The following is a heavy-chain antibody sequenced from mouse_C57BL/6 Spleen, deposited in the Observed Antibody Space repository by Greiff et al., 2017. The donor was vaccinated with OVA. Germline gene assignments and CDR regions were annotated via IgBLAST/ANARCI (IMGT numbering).Heavy chain of an antibody. Sequence: QVQLQQSGAELVKPGASVKISCKASGYAFSSYWMNWVKQRPGKGLEWIGQIYPGDGDTNSNGKFKGKATLTADKSSSTAYMQLSSLTSEDSAVYFCARDGSSQYYFDYWGQGTTLTVSS. D-gene: IGHD1-1*01. CDR1: GYAFSSYW. CDR2: IYPGDGDT. J-gene: IGHJ2*01. V-gene: IGHV1-80*01. CDR3: ARDGSSQYYFDY.